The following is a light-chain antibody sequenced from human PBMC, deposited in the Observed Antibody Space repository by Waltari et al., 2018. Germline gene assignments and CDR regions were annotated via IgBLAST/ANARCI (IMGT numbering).Light chain of an antibody. CDR2: ECR. CDR3: SSYAGSKYV. CDR1: SSDVGAYNY. Sequence: QSALTQLPSASGSPGQSVTISCTGTSSDVGAYNYVSWYQQHPGKAPKLMVYECRKRPAGCPGRFSGSKAGTTASLTVSGLQAEDEADYFCSSYAGSKYVFGTGTKLTVL. J-gene: IGLJ1*01. V-gene: IGLV2-8*01.